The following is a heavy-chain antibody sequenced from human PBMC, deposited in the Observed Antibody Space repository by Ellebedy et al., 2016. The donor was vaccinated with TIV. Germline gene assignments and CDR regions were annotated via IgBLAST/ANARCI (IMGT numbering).Heavy chain of an antibody. CDR3: ARGLARHIVVVTAIPRGLYNWFDP. CDR2: INHSGST. CDR1: GGSSSGYY. Sequence: SETLSLXXAVYGGSSSGYYWSWIRQPPGKGLEWIGEINHSGSTNYNPSLKSRVTISVDTSKNQFSLKLSSVTAADTAVYYCARGLARHIVVVTAIPRGLYNWFDPWGQGTLVTVSS. D-gene: IGHD2-21*02. J-gene: IGHJ5*02. V-gene: IGHV4-34*01.